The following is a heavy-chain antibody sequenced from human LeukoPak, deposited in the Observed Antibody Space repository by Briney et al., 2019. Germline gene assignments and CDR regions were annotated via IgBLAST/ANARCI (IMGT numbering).Heavy chain of an antibody. V-gene: IGHV4-34*01. Sequence: SETLSLTCAVYGGSFSGYYWSWIRQPPGKGLEWIGEINHSGSTNYNPSLKSRVTISVDTSKNQFSLKLSSVTAADTAVYYCATGSASYGDYQYYFDYWGQGTLVTVSS. J-gene: IGHJ4*02. CDR1: GGSFSGYY. CDR3: ATGSASYGDYQYYFDY. D-gene: IGHD4-17*01. CDR2: INHSGST.